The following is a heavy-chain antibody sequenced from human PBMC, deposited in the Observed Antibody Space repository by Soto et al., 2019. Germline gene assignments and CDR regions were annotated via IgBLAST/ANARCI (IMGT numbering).Heavy chain of an antibody. V-gene: IGHV1-8*02. CDR3: GRGPSPRAPAGGTPYYYAMDV. CDR2: MNPISGAT. CDR1: GYDFTAYD. D-gene: IGHD6-13*01. J-gene: IGHJ6*02. Sequence: ASVKVSCKASGYDFTAYDINWVRQASGQGLEWMGWMNPISGATGTARRFQGRVSLSRNTATGTAYLELTSLRSDDTAVYYCGRGPSPRAPAGGTPYYYAMDVWGQGTTVTVSS.